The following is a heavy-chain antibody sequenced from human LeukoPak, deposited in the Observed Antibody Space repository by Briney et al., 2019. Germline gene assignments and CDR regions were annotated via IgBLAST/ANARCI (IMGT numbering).Heavy chain of an antibody. V-gene: IGHV4-38-2*02. CDR3: AAKWLLRRY. J-gene: IGHJ4*02. CDR2: IYHSGST. D-gene: IGHD3-22*01. CDR1: GYSITSGYY. Sequence: SETLSLTCTVSGYSITSGYYWGWIRQPPGKGLEWIGSIYHSGSTHYNPSLNSRVTMSVDTSKNQFSLKLSSVTAADTAVYYCAAKWLLRRYWGQGSLVSVSS.